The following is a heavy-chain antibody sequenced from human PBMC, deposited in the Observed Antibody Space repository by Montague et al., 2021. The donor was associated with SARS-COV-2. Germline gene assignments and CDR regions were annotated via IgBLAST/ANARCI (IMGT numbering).Heavy chain of an antibody. CDR1: GGSISSYY. J-gene: IGHJ5*02. CDR3: ARTEYNWNDWFDP. CDR2: IFHSGIT. V-gene: IGHV4-59*13. Sequence: SETLSLTCSVSGGSISSYYWSWIRQSPGKGLERIGYIFHSGITDYNHSLKRRVTISVDMSKNQFSLQLNSVTAADSAVYYCARTEYNWNDWFDPWGQGTLVTVSS. D-gene: IGHD1-20*01.